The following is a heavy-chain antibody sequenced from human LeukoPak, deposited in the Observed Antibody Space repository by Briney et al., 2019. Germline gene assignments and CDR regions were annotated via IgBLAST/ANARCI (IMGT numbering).Heavy chain of an antibody. J-gene: IGHJ3*02. CDR1: GGSISSYY. CDR2: IYYSGGT. CDR3: ARAAPGFTYYYDSSGYYLDAFDI. V-gene: IGHV4-59*01. Sequence: PSETLSLTCTVSGGSISSYYWSWIRQPPGKGLEWIGYIYYSGGTNYNPSLKSRVTISVDTSKNQFSLKLSSVTAADTAVYYCARAAPGFTYYYDSSGYYLDAFDIWGQGTMVTVSS. D-gene: IGHD3-22*01.